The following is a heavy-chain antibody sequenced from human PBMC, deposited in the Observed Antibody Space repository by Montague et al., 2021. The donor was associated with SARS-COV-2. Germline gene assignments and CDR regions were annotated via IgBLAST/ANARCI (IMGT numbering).Heavy chain of an antibody. CDR1: GYSFTSYW. CDR2: IYPGDSDT. CDR3: ARCGQGYNWNPTGDY. D-gene: IGHD1-20*01. Sequence: QSGAEVKKPGESLKISCKGSGYSFTSYWIGWVRQMPGKGLEWMGIIYPGDSDTRYSPSFQGQVTISADKSISTAYLQRGSLKASDTAMYYCARCGQGYNWNPTGDYWGQGTLVTVSS. V-gene: IGHV5-51*01. J-gene: IGHJ4*02.